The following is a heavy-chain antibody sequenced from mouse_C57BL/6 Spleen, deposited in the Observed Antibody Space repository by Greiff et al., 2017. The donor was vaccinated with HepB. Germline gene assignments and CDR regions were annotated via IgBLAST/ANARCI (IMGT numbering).Heavy chain of an antibody. CDR1: GYAFSSSW. CDR2: IYPGDGDT. V-gene: IGHV1-82*01. J-gene: IGHJ2*01. CDR3: ARDYYGSSLFDY. Sequence: VQLQQSGPELVKPGASVKISCKASGYAFSSSWMNWVKQRPGKGLEWIGRIYPGDGDTNYNGKFKGKATLTADKSSSTAYMQLSSLTSEDSAVYFCARDYYGSSLFDYWGQGTTLTVSS. D-gene: IGHD1-1*01.